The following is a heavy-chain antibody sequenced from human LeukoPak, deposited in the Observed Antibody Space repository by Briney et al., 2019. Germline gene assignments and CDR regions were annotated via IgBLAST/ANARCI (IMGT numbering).Heavy chain of an antibody. Sequence: GGSLRLSCVGSGFTFSTYWMSWVRQAPGKGLEWVAHIRQDGGEKYYVDSVKGRFSISRDDARNSLYLQMNRLTAEDTAVYYCARARGYCSGGSCPTDYWGQGTLVTVSS. CDR3: ARARGYCSGGSCPTDY. CDR1: GFTFSTYW. V-gene: IGHV3-7*01. CDR2: IRQDGGEK. J-gene: IGHJ4*02. D-gene: IGHD2-15*01.